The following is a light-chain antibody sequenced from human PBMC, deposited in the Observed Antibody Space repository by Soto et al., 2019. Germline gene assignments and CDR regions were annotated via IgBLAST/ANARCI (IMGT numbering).Light chain of an antibody. CDR2: DAS. V-gene: IGKV3-11*01. CDR1: QSVSSY. Sequence: EIVLTQSPATLSLSPGKRATLSCRASQSVSSYLAWYQQKPGQAPRLLIFDASNMATGIPARFSGSGSGTDFSLTISSLEPEDFAVYYCQQRSSWPITFGQGTRLEIK. J-gene: IGKJ5*01. CDR3: QQRSSWPIT.